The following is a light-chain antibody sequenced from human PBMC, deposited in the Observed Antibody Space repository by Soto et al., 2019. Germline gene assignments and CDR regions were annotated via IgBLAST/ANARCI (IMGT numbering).Light chain of an antibody. J-gene: IGKJ1*01. Sequence: DIQMTQSPSTLSASVGDRVTITCRASQSISSWLAWYQQKPGKAPKLLIYKASSLESGVPSRFSGSGSGPEFTLTISSLQPDDFAAYHCLQYNSYPWMLGQGTKVEIK. CDR3: LQYNSYPWM. V-gene: IGKV1-5*03. CDR2: KAS. CDR1: QSISSW.